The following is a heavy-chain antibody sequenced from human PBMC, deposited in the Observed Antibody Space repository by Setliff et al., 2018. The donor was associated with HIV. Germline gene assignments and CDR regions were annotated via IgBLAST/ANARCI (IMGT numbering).Heavy chain of an antibody. CDR1: GESINSGTSY. V-gene: IGHV4-30-4*08. D-gene: IGHD5-12*01. Sequence: SETLSLTCSVSGESINSGTSYWNWIRQYPGKSLEWIGYYYRGSTHYNPSLKSRLTISVDTSKSQFSLRLTSVTAADTAIYYCARQVSIPGVAITPVDYWGQGALVTVSS. J-gene: IGHJ4*02. CDR2: YYRGST. CDR3: ARQVSIPGVAITPVDY.